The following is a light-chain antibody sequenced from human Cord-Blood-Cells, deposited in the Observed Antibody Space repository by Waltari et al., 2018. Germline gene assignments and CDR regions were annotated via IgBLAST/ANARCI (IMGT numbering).Light chain of an antibody. J-gene: IGLJ2*01. CDR2: DVS. V-gene: IGLV2-14*01. CDR3: SSYTSSSTLV. Sequence: QSALPQPASVSGSPGQSITISCPGTSSDVGGYNYVSWYQQHPGKAPKLIIYDVSNRPSGVSNRFSGSKSGNTASLTISGLQAEDEADYYCSSYTSSSTLVFGGGTKLTVL. CDR1: SSDVGGYNY.